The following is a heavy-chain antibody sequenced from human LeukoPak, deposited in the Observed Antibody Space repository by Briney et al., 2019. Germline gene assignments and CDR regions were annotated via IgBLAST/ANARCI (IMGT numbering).Heavy chain of an antibody. D-gene: IGHD3-10*01. J-gene: IGHJ5*02. CDR2: INHSGST. Sequence: KPSETLSLTCAVYGGSFSGYYWSWIRQPPGKGLEWIGEINHSGSTNYNPSLKSRVTISVDTSKNQFSLKLSSVTAADTAVYYCARRSFRNYYGSGSYSPEYNWFDPWGQGTLVTVSS. V-gene: IGHV4-34*01. CDR3: ARRSFRNYYGSGSYSPEYNWFDP. CDR1: GGSFSGYY.